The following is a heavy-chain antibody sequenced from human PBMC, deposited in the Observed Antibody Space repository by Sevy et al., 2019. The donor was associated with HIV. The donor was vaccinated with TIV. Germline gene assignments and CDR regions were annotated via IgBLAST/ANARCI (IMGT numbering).Heavy chain of an antibody. CDR3: ARGRFSKDIVVVVAATRGFDY. V-gene: IGHV4-34*01. CDR1: GGSFSGYY. Sequence: SETLSLTCAVYGGSFSGYYWSWIRQPPGKGLEWIGEINHSGSTNYNPSLKSRVTISVDTSKNQFSLRLRSVTAADTAVYYCARGRFSKDIVVVVAATRGFDYWGQGTLVTVSS. J-gene: IGHJ4*02. CDR2: INHSGST. D-gene: IGHD2-15*01.